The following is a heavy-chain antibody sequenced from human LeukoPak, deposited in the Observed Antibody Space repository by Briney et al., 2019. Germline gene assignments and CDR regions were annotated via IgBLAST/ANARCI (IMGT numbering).Heavy chain of an antibody. V-gene: IGHV3-48*01. CDR1: GFTFSSYS. J-gene: IGHJ4*02. CDR3: ARDLKYYFDS. Sequence: GGSLRLSCAASGFTFSSYSTNWVRQAPGKGLEWVSYISSSSSTIYYADSVKGRFTISRDNSKNTLYLQMNSLRAEDTAIYYCARDLKYYFDSWGQGTLVTVSS. CDR2: ISSSSSTI.